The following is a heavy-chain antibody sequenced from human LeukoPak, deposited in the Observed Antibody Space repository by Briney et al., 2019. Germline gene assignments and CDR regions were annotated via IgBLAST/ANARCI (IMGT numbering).Heavy chain of an antibody. CDR3: AKLEQTFDFHY. CDR1: GYIFTDYY. Sequence: ASVKVSCKASGYIFTDYYMHWVRQAPGQGLEWMGWINPKSGGTNYAQKFQGRVTMTRDTSISTAFMELSRLKSDDTAVYYCAKLEQTFDFHYWGQGTLVTVSS. J-gene: IGHJ4*02. CDR2: INPKSGGT. D-gene: IGHD1/OR15-1a*01. V-gene: IGHV1-2*02.